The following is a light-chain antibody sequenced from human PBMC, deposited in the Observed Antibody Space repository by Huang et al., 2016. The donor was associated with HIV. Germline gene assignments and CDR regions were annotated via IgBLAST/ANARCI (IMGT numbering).Light chain of an antibody. Sequence: IVLTQSPGTLSLSPRERATLSCRASQRVSSNCLAWYQQKPGQAPRPLIYGASSRATGIPERFSGSGSGTDFTLTINRLEPEDFAVYFCQQYGDSPQTVGQGTRLEIK. CDR3: QQYGDSPQT. V-gene: IGKV3-20*01. CDR1: QRVSSNC. J-gene: IGKJ2*01. CDR2: GAS.